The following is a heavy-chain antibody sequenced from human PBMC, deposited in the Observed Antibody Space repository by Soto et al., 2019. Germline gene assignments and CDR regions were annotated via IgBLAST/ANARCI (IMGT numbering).Heavy chain of an antibody. D-gene: IGHD1-1*01. CDR3: TRWNGYGDL. CDR2: VSGGSGVT. Sequence: EMQLLESGGGLVQPGGSLRLSCVVSGFSFSTYGVTWVRQAPGKGLEWVCGVSGGSGVTHYTDSVKGRFTISGDDSKNTVYLQRDSLRGEDTAVYYCTRWNGYGDLWGQGTLVTVSS. CDR1: GFSFSTYG. V-gene: IGHV3-23*01. J-gene: IGHJ5*02.